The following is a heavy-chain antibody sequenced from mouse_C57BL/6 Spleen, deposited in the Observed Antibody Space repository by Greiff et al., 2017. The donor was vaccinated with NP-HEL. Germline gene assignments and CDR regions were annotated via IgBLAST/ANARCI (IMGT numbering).Heavy chain of an antibody. Sequence: VQVVESGAELVKPGASVKISCKASGYAFSSYWMNWVKQRPGKGLEWIGQIYPGDGDTNYNGKFKGKATLTADKSSSTAYMQLSSLTSEDSAVYFCARSELRPLYAMDYWGQGTSVTVSS. CDR3: ARSELRPLYAMDY. CDR1: GYAFSSYW. CDR2: IYPGDGDT. V-gene: IGHV1-80*01. D-gene: IGHD3-2*02. J-gene: IGHJ4*01.